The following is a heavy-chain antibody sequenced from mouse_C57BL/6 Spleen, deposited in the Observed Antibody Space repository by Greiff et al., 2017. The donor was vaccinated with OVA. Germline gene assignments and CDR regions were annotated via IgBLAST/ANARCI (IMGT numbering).Heavy chain of an antibody. D-gene: IGHD2-4*01. V-gene: IGHV5-17*01. CDR3: ARGTIYYDYPYYFDY. CDR1: GFTFSDYG. CDR2: ISSGSSTI. J-gene: IGHJ2*01. Sequence: EVQLVESGGGLVKPGGSLKLSCAASGFTFSDYGMHWVRQAPEKGLEWVAYISSGSSTIYYADTVKGRFTISRDNAKNTLFLQMTSLRSEDTAMYYCARGTIYYDYPYYFDYWGQGTTLTVSS.